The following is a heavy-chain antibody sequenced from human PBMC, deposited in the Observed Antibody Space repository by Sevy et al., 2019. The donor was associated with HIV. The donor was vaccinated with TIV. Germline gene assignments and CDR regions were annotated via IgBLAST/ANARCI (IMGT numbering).Heavy chain of an antibody. CDR1: GIIFTSSG. V-gene: IGHV3-30*18. J-gene: IGHJ6*02. CDR3: AKDFTGYNGMDV. Sequence: GGSLRLSCVVSGIIFTSSGMHWVRQAPGKGLEWVAVISYHGRDKFYADSVKGRFTISRDNSKNILYLQMNGLRIEDTAVYYCAKDFTGYNGMDVWGQGTMFTVSS. D-gene: IGHD3-9*01. CDR2: ISYHGRDK.